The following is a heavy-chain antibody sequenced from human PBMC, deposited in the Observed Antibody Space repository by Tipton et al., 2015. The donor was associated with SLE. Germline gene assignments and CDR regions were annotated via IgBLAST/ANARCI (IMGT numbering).Heavy chain of an antibody. CDR3: ARETEDTGWIHSRDYIYYYYYVDV. D-gene: IGHD6-19*01. CDR2: IYYGGGT. CDR1: GGSISSSSYY. V-gene: IGHV4-39*07. J-gene: IGHJ6*03. Sequence: TLSLTCTVSGGSISSSSYYWGWIRQPPGKGLEWIGSIYYGGGTYYNPSLESRVTISLDTSKNQFSLELSSVTAADTAVYYCARETEDTGWIHSRDYIYYYYYVDVWGQGTTVTVSS.